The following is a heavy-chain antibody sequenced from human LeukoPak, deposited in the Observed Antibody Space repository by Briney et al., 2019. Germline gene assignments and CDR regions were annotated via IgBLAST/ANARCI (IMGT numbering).Heavy chain of an antibody. V-gene: IGHV4-59*01. Sequence: SETLSLTCTVSGGSISSYYWSWIRQPPGKGLEWIGYISYSGSTYYNPSLKSRVTISVDTSKKQFSLKLSSVTAADTAVYYCARDLGPSRGFDYWGQGTLLAVSS. CDR2: ISYSGST. CDR3: ARDLGPSRGFDY. D-gene: IGHD3-10*01. J-gene: IGHJ4*02. CDR1: GGSISSYY.